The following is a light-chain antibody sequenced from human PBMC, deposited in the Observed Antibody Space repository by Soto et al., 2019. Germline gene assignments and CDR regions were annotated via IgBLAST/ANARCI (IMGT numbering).Light chain of an antibody. CDR3: QHYYGIPYT. Sequence: IVLTQSPATLSLSPGERATLSCRASQSVSSYLAWYQQKPGQAPRLLIYDASNRATGIPARFSGSGSGTDFTLTISSLEPEDFAVYYCQHYYGIPYTFGQGTKLEIK. J-gene: IGKJ2*01. V-gene: IGKV3-11*01. CDR1: QSVSSY. CDR2: DAS.